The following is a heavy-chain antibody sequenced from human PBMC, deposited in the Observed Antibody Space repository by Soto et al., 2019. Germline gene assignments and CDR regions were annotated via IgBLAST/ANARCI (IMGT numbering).Heavy chain of an antibody. CDR2: IYYSGST. V-gene: IGHV4-30-4*01. D-gene: IGHD3-10*01. Sequence: PWETLSLTCTVSGGSISSGDYYWSWIRQPPGKGLEWIGYIYYSGSTYYNPSLKSRVTISVDTSKNQFSLKLSSVTAADTAVYYCARSPGDYYYGMDVWGQGTTVTVSS. CDR1: GGSISSGDYY. J-gene: IGHJ6*02. CDR3: ARSPGDYYYGMDV.